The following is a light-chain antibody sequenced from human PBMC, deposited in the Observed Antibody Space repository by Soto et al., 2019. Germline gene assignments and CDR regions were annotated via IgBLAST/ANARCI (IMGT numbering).Light chain of an antibody. CDR2: GTS. J-gene: IGKJ3*01. CDR1: RRVSSAN. V-gene: IGKV3-20*01. CDR3: QQYVTSPFN. Sequence: EIVLTQSPGTLSLSPGERATLSGGPIRRVSSANLGWFRRKVGQPPSLLIYGTSTRATGIPDRFIGSGSGTDFTLTITRLEPEDFAVYYCQQYVTSPFNFGPGTTVDMK.